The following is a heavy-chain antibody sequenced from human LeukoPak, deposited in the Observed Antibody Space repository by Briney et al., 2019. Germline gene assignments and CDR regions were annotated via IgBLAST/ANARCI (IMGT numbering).Heavy chain of an antibody. CDR3: ARDRDFGVVYDY. D-gene: IGHD3-3*01. Sequence: APVKVSCKASGYTFTGYYMHWVRQAPGQGLEWMGWINPNSGGTNYAQKFQGRVTMTRDTSISTAYMELSRLRSDDTAVYYCARDRDFGVVYDYWGQGTLVTVSS. J-gene: IGHJ4*02. CDR2: INPNSGGT. V-gene: IGHV1-2*02. CDR1: GYTFTGYY.